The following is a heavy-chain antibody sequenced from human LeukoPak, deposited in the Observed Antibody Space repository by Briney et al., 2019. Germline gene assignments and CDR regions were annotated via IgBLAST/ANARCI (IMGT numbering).Heavy chain of an antibody. Sequence: PSETLSLTCTVSGGSISSYYWSWIRQPPGKGLEWIGYIYYSGSTNYNPSLKSRVTISVDTSKTQFSLKLSSVTAADTAVYYCARTETIRGVILRFDYWGQGTLVTVSS. V-gene: IGHV4-59*01. CDR3: ARTETIRGVILRFDY. D-gene: IGHD3-10*01. CDR1: GGSISSYY. CDR2: IYYSGST. J-gene: IGHJ4*02.